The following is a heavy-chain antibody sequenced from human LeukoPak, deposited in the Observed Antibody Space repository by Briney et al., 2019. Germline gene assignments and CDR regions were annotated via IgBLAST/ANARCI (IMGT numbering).Heavy chain of an antibody. J-gene: IGHJ4*02. CDR2: IYYSGST. V-gene: IGHV4-59*12. CDR3: ARISSSSAPRLFDY. Sequence: PSETLSLTCTVSGGSISSYYWSWIRQPPGKGLEWIAYIYYSGSTNYNPSLKSRVTISVDTSKNQFSLKLSSVTAADTAVYYCARISSSSAPRLFDYWGQGTLVTVSS. CDR1: GGSISSYY. D-gene: IGHD6-6*01.